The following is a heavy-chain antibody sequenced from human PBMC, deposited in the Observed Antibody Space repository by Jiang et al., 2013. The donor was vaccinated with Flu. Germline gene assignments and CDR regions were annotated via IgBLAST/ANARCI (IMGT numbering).Heavy chain of an antibody. J-gene: IGHJ4*02. CDR3: ARRYFDY. V-gene: IGHV3-7*01. Sequence: NIKQDGSEIYYVDSVKGRFTISRDNAKNSLYLQMNSLRAEDTAVYYCARRYFDYWGQGTLVTVSS. CDR2: IKQDGSEI.